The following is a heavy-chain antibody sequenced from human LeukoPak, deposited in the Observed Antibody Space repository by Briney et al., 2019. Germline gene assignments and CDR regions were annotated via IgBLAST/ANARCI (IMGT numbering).Heavy chain of an antibody. D-gene: IGHD5-12*01. V-gene: IGHV3-7*02. Sequence: GGPLRLSCTVSGFSFRVHWMRWVRQAPGKGLEWVGNIKEDGNEDYYVESGEGRFVIFRDNAKNSLYLQMHSLRAEDTAVYYCTRGDRGYAESLYWGRGTLVTVSS. CDR3: TRGDRGYAESLY. CDR2: IKEDGNED. J-gene: IGHJ4*02. CDR1: GFSFRVHW.